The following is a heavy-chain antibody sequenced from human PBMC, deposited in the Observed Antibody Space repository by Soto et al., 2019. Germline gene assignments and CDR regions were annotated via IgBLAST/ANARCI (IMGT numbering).Heavy chain of an antibody. CDR2: VSGSGGGT. J-gene: IGHJ4*02. CDR1: GFTFSSHA. Sequence: GALRLSCEASGFTFSSHAMTWVRQAAGKGLEWVSAVSGSGGGTFYADSVKGRFTISRDNSKKTLYLQMNSLRAEDTAVYYCAKDSALLWFGELGYWGPGTLVTVSS. CDR3: AKDSALLWFGELGY. D-gene: IGHD3-10*01. V-gene: IGHV3-23*01.